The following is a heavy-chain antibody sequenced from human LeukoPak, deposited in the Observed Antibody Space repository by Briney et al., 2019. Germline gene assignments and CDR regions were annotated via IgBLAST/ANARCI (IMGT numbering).Heavy chain of an antibody. J-gene: IGHJ4*02. CDR2: VSGSGRNT. Sequence: GGSLRLSCVVSGITFSTYAMSWVRQAPGKGLEWVSTVSGSGRNTYYADSVQGRFTISRDNSKHALFLQMNSLRAEDTANYYCAKHKGNAVAGRYSDHWGQGTLVTVSS. CDR1: GITFSTYA. D-gene: IGHD6-19*01. CDR3: AKHKGNAVAGRYSDH. V-gene: IGHV3-23*01.